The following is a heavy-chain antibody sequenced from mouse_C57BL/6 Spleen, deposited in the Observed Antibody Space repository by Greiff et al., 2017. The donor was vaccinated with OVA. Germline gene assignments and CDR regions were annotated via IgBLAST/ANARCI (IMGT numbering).Heavy chain of an antibody. Sequence: VQLQQPGAELVKPGASVKMSCKASGYTFTSYWITWVKQRPGQGLEWIGDIYPGSGSTNYNAKFKSKATLTVDTSSSTAYMQLSSRTSDDSAVYYCARRGYYDYHFDYWGQGTTLTVSS. V-gene: IGHV1-55*01. CDR1: GYTFTSYW. J-gene: IGHJ2*01. CDR3: ARRGYYDYHFDY. D-gene: IGHD2-4*01. CDR2: IYPGSGST.